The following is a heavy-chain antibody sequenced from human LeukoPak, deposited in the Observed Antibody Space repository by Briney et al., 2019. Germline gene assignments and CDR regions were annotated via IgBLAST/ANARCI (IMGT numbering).Heavy chain of an antibody. D-gene: IGHD3-22*01. V-gene: IGHV3-21*06. CDR3: TRDRVSPRLGYWFDP. CDR1: GFTLSTYN. J-gene: IGHJ5*02. CDR2: ISTSSSYI. Sequence: GGSLRLSGAASGFTLSTYNMKWVRQAPRKGLEWVSSISTSSSYIYYADSVKGRFTISRDSAKNSLDLQMNTLRAGDTAVYFCTRDRVSPRLGYWFDPWGQGTLVTVSS.